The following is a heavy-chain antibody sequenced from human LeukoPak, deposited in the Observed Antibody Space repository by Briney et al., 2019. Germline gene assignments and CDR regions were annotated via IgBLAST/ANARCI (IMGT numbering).Heavy chain of an antibody. CDR2: IYYSGST. D-gene: IGHD3-10*01. V-gene: IGHV4-30-4*08. J-gene: IGHJ6*03. CDR1: GGSISSGDYY. Sequence: PSETLSLTCTVSGGSISSGDYYWSWIRQPPGKGLEWIGYIYYSGSTYYNPSLKSRVTISVDTSKNQFSLKLSSVTAADTAVYYCARVGTPRGYYYYMDVWGKGTTVTVSS. CDR3: ARVGTPRGYYYYMDV.